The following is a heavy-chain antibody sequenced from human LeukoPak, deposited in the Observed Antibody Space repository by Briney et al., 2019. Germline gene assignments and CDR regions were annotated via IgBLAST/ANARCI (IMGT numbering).Heavy chain of an antibody. CDR3: ARQMGALGYCSGGSCYSVATYDY. CDR2: IYPGDSDT. D-gene: IGHD2-15*01. J-gene: IGHJ4*02. V-gene: IGHV5-51*01. CDR1: GYSFTSYW. Sequence: GESLKISCKGSGYSFTSYWIGWVRQMPGKGLEWMGIIYPGDSDTRYSPSFQGQVTISADKSISTAYLQWSSLKASDTAMYYCARQMGALGYCSGGSCYSVATYDYWGQGTLVTVSS.